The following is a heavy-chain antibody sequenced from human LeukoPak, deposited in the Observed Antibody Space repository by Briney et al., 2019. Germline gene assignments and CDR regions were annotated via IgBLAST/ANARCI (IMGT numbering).Heavy chain of an antibody. CDR1: GGSISSYY. Sequence: SETLSLTCTVSGGSISSYYWSWIRQPAGKGLEWIGRIYTSGSTNYNPSLKSRVTISVDTSKNQFSLKLSSVTAADTAVYYCARVVRGEYYYYYYMDVWGKGTTVTISS. CDR2: IYTSGST. CDR3: ARVVRGEYYYYYYMDV. D-gene: IGHD3-10*01. J-gene: IGHJ6*03. V-gene: IGHV4-4*07.